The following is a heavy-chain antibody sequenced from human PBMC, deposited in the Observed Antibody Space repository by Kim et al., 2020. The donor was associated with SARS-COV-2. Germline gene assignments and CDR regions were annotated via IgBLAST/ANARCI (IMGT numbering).Heavy chain of an antibody. CDR3: ARSSAKYYDILTGVRGEAFDI. Sequence: ASVKVSCKASGYTFTSYAMHWVRQAPGQRLEWMGWINAGNGNTKYSQKFQGRVTITRDTSASTAYMELSSLRSEDTAVYYCARSSAKYYDILTGVRGEAFDIWGQGTMVTVSS. CDR1: GYTFTSYA. J-gene: IGHJ3*02. CDR2: INAGNGNT. D-gene: IGHD3-9*01. V-gene: IGHV1-3*01.